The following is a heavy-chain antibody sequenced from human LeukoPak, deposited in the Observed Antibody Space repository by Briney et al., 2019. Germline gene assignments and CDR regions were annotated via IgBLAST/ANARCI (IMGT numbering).Heavy chain of an antibody. CDR2: ISGSNSYI. J-gene: IGHJ4*02. V-gene: IGHV3-11*06. Sequence: GGSLRLSCAASGFTFSDYYMSWIRQAPGKGLEWVSSISGSNSYIFYADSVKGRFTVSRDNAKDSLYLQMNSLRAEDTAVYYCARALTTLTYEGYWGQGTLVTVSS. CDR1: GFTFSDYY. CDR3: ARALTTLTYEGY. D-gene: IGHD1-1*01.